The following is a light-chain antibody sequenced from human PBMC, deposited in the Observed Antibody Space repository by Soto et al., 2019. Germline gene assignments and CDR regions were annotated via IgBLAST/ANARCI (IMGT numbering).Light chain of an antibody. Sequence: DIQMTQSPSTLSASVGDRVTITCRASQSISRLLAWYQQKPGKAPKLLIYDASSLESGVASRFSGSGSGTEFTLTISSLQPDDFATYYCQQYNSYSGLSFGGGTKVEIK. V-gene: IGKV1-5*01. CDR2: DAS. CDR1: QSISRL. CDR3: QQYNSYSGLS. J-gene: IGKJ4*01.